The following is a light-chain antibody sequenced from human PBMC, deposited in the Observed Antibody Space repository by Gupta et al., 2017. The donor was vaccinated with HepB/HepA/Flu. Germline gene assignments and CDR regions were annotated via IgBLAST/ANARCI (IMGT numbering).Light chain of an antibody. CDR3: SSCITSSTFV. CDR2: AVT. CDR1: SSDVGSSSH. J-gene: IGLJ3*02. V-gene: IGLV2-18*02. Sequence: QSALTQPPSVPGSPGTSVTIPCTGSSSDVGSSSHVSWYQQHPGEAPKFLIYAVTNRPSGVPNRFSASKSGDTASLTISGLQAEDEADYYCSSCITSSTFVFGGGTKLTVL.